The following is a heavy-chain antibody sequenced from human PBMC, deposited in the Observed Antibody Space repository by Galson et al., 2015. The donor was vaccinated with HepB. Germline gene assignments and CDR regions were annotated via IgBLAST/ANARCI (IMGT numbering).Heavy chain of an antibody. D-gene: IGHD3-16*01. CDR2: INGRGSTR. CDR3: VKEGSWFGGDWFDP. Sequence: SLRLSCAGSGFIFRHLAMAWIRQAPGKGLEWVSGINGRGSTRSYSDAVKGRFSISRDNSKDTVFLQMDNLRAEDTAVYYCVKEGSWFGGDWFDPWGQGALVTVS. CDR1: GFIFRHLA. J-gene: IGHJ5*02. V-gene: IGHV3-23*01.